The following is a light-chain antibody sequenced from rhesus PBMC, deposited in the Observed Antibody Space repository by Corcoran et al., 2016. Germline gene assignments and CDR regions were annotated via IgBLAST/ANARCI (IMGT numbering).Light chain of an antibody. CDR1: QGISRW. V-gene: IGKV1-22*01. CDR3: QQYGHTPWT. Sequence: DILMTQSPSSLSASVGDTVTITCRASQGISRWLAWYQQKPGKAPNLRIQKAFTLPSGVPSRFSGSGSGTDFTLPISGLQSEDFATYFCQQYGHTPWTFGQGTKVEIK. J-gene: IGKJ1*01. CDR2: KAF.